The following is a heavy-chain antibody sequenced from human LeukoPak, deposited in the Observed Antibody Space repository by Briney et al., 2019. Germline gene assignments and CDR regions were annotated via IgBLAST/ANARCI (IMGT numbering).Heavy chain of an antibody. J-gene: IGHJ4*02. CDR3: ARGYSNYQNYFDY. CDR2: IYHSGST. Sequence: SETLSLTCTVSGGSISSYYWGWIRQPPGKGLEWIGSIYHSGSTYYNPSLKSRVTISVDTSKNQFSLKLSSVTAADTAVYYCARGYSNYQNYFDYWGQGTLVTVSS. CDR1: GGSISSYY. D-gene: IGHD4-11*01. V-gene: IGHV4-38-2*02.